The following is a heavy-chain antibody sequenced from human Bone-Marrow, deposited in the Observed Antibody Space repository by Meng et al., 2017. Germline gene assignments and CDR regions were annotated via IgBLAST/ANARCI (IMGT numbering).Heavy chain of an antibody. CDR2: ISNSGRTI. V-gene: IGHV3-48*03. Sequence: GGSLRLSCLASGFTFETYEMNWVRQAPGKGLEWVAYISNSGRTIYYTGSVKGRFTISRDNARNSLYLQMNSLRAGGTAVYYCARVNRVDTAMVNDYWGQGTLVTVSS. CDR3: ARVNRVDTAMVNDY. CDR1: GFTFETYE. J-gene: IGHJ4*02. D-gene: IGHD5-18*01.